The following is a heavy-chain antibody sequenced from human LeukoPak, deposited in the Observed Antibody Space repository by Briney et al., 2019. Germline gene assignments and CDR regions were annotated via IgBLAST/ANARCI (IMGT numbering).Heavy chain of an antibody. CDR1: GFTFSSYE. CDR2: ISSSGSTI. D-gene: IGHD3-22*01. V-gene: IGHV3-48*03. CDR3: ARGAHDDSSGYYFAYNWLDP. J-gene: IGHJ5*02. Sequence: GGSLRLSCAASGFTFSSYEMNWVRQAPGKGLEWVSYISSSGSTIYYADSVKGRFTISRDNAKNSLYLQMNSLRAEDTAVYYCARGAHDDSSGYYFAYNWLDPWDQGTLVTVSS.